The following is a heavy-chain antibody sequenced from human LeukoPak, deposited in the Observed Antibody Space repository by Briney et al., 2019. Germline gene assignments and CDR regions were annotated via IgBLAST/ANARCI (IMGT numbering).Heavy chain of an antibody. CDR3: ARDRDLAVAVYYFDY. J-gene: IGHJ4*02. Sequence: RSGGSLRLSCAASGFTVSSNYMSWVRQAPGKGLEWVSVIYSGGSTYYADSVKGRFTISRHNSKNTLYLQMNSLRAEDTAVYYCARDRDLAVAVYYFDYWGQGTLVTVSS. D-gene: IGHD6-19*01. CDR2: IYSGGST. V-gene: IGHV3-53*04. CDR1: GFTVSSNY.